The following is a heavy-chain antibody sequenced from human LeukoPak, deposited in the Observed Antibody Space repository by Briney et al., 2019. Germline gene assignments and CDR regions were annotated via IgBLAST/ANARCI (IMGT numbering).Heavy chain of an antibody. CDR2: ISAYNGNT. CDR3: ARDGQQGDYYDSSAKYYFDY. CDR1: GYTFTSYG. Sequence: ASVKVSCKASGYTFTSYGISWVRQAPGQGLEWMGWISAYNGNTNYAQKLQGRVTMTTDTSTSTAYMELRSLRSDDTAVYYCARDGQQGDYYDSSAKYYFDYWGQGTLVTVSS. J-gene: IGHJ4*02. D-gene: IGHD3-22*01. V-gene: IGHV1-18*01.